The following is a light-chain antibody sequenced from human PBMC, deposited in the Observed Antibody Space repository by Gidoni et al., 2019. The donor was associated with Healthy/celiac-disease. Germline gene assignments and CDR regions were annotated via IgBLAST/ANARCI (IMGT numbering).Light chain of an antibody. CDR3: QQSYTTVT. J-gene: IGKJ1*01. CDR1: QSISSY. CDR2: AAT. V-gene: IGKV1-39*01. Sequence: DIQMTQSPSSLSASVGDRVTITCRASQSISSYLNWYRQKPGKAPKLLIYAATSLQSGVPSRFSGSGSGTDFTLTISSLQPEDFATYYCQQSYTTVTFGQGTKVEIK.